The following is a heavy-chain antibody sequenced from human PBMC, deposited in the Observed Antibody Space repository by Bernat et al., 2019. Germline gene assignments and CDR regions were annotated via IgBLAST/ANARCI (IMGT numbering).Heavy chain of an antibody. V-gene: IGHV3-15*01. Sequence: EVQLVESGGGLVKPGGSLRLSCAASGFTFSGAWMSWVRQAPGKGLEWVGRIKSKTDGETADYAAPVKGRFTISRDDSKATVYLQMNSLRSDDTGVYYGTCDYAGTWGQGTLVTVSS. CDR2: IKSKTDGETA. CDR1: GFTFSGAW. D-gene: IGHD4-17*01. J-gene: IGHJ5*02. CDR3: TCDYAGT.